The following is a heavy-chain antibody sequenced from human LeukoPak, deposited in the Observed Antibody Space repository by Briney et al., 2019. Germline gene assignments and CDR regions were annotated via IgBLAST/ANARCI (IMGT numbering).Heavy chain of an antibody. V-gene: IGHV3-30-3*01. CDR2: ISYDGSNK. CDR3: ARDRIYYDSSGYYYYGMDV. CDR1: GFTFSSYA. J-gene: IGHJ6*02. D-gene: IGHD3-22*01. Sequence: GGSLRLSCAASGFTFSSYAMHWVRQAPGKGLEWVAVISYDGSNKYYADSVKGRFTISRDNSKNTLYLQMNSLRAEDTAVYYCARDRIYYDSSGYYYYGMDVWGQGTTVTVS.